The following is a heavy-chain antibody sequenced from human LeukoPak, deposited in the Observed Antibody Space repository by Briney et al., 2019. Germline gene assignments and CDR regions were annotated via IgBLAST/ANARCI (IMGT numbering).Heavy chain of an antibody. CDR2: INHSGST. V-gene: IGHV4-34*01. Sequence: SETLSLTCAVYGGSFNNYYWSWIRQPPGKGLEWIGEINHSGSTNYNPSLKSRVTISVDTSKNQFSLKLSSVTAADTAVYYRAREGDSSGSNYWGQGTLVTVSS. CDR1: GGSFNNYY. J-gene: IGHJ4*02. D-gene: IGHD3-22*01. CDR3: AREGDSSGSNY.